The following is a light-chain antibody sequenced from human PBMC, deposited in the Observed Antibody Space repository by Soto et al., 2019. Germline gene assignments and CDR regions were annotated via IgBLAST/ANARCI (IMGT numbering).Light chain of an antibody. J-gene: IGLJ1*01. CDR2: EGS. CDR3: CSYAGSSTSV. V-gene: IGLV2-23*01. Sequence: QLVLTQPASVSGSPGQSITISCTGTSSDVGSYNLVSWYQQHPGKAPKLMIYEGSKRPSGVSNRFSGSKSGNTASLTISGLQAEDEADYYCCSYAGSSTSVFGPGTKLTVL. CDR1: SSDVGSYNL.